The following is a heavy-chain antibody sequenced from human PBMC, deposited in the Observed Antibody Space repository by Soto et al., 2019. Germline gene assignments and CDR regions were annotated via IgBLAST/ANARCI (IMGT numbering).Heavy chain of an antibody. Sequence: PGESLKISCQASGYSFSNYWIGWVRQMPGKGPEWMGIIYPGDSDTKYNPSFQGQVTISVDTSINTAYLEWRSLKASDTATYYCARHGQKAAAVWFDPWGKGTLVTVSS. CDR2: IYPGDSDT. J-gene: IGHJ5*02. CDR3: ARHGQKAAAVWFDP. V-gene: IGHV5-51*01. CDR1: GYSFSNYW. D-gene: IGHD6-13*01.